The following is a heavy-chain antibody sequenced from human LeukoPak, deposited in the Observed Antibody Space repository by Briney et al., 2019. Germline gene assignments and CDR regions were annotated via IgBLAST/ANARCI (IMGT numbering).Heavy chain of an antibody. CDR1: GGSINSPGYY. J-gene: IGHJ4*02. V-gene: IGHV4-61*08. CDR2: IYYSGST. CDR3: ARLLWFGQFYFDY. D-gene: IGHD3-10*01. Sequence: PSETLSLTCTVSGGSINSPGYYWSWIRQPPGKGLEWIGYIYYSGSTNYNPSLKSRVTISVDTSKNQFSLKLSSVTAADTAVYYCARLLWFGQFYFDYWGQGTLVTVSS.